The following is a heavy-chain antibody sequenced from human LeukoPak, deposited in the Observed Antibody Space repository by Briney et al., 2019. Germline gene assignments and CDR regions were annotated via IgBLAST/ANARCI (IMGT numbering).Heavy chain of an antibody. CDR2: IWSDGYKK. V-gene: IGHV3-33*01. CDR3: ARDXDTTGHYYYFQH. J-gene: IGHJ1*01. CDR1: GFTFSSYG. Sequence: GWSLRLSCAASGFTFSSYGMHWIRQAPGKGLEWVAVIWSDGYKKYYAESVEGRFTVSRDTSKNTLYLQMNSLIAEGTAVYYCARDXDTTGHYYYFQHWGQGPLVTVSS. D-gene: IGHD3-22*01.